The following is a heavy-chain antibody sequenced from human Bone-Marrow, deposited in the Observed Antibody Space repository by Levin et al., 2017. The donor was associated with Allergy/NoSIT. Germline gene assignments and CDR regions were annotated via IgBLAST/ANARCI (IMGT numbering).Heavy chain of an antibody. Sequence: GGSLRLSCAASGFTFSSYGMHWVRQAPGKGLEWVAVIWYDGSNKYYADSVKGRFTISRDNSKNTLYLQMNSLRAEDTAVYYCAREKVVITFGGVIDDAFDIWGQGTMVTVSS. CDR1: GFTFSSYG. CDR3: AREKVVITFGGVIDDAFDI. CDR2: IWYDGSNK. J-gene: IGHJ3*02. V-gene: IGHV3-33*01. D-gene: IGHD3-16*01.